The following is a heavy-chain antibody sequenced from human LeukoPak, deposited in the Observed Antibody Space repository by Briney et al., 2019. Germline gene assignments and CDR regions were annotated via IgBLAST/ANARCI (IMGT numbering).Heavy chain of an antibody. CDR2: ISGSGDAT. J-gene: IGHJ4*02. D-gene: IGHD3-10*01. Sequence: GGSLRLSCAASGFTVSSNYMSWVRQAPGKRLEWVSSISGSGDATRYADSAMGRFTISRDNAKNTLSLQMNSLRAEDTAVYYCAKSDCASDGCKLLNYWGQGTLVTASS. CDR3: AKSDCASDGCKLLNY. V-gene: IGHV3-23*01. CDR1: GFTVSSNY.